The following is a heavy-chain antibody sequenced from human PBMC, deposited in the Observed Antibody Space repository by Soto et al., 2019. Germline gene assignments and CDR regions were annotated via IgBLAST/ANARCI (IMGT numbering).Heavy chain of an antibody. J-gene: IGHJ5*02. CDR2: IYYSGST. CDR1: GGSISSGGYY. D-gene: IGHD3-3*01. CDR3: ARGITIFGVVIMENWFDP. V-gene: IGHV4-31*03. Sequence: SPTLSLPCTVSGGSISSGGYYWSWIRQHPGKGLEWIGYIYYSGSTYYNPSLKSRVTISVDTSKNQFSLKLSSVTAADTAVYYCARGITIFGVVIMENWFDPWGQGTLVTVSS.